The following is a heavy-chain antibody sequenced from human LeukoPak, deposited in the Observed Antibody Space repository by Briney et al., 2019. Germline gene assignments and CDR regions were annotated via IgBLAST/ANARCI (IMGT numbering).Heavy chain of an antibody. CDR2: ITPSGDGT. CDR1: GFTFSSPA. CDR3: AEDSPVATW. V-gene: IGHV3-23*01. Sequence: QAGGSLRLSCAASGFTFSSPAMSWVRQTPGKGLEWVSSITPSGDGTYYAASVKGRFTISRDNSKNTLYLQMDSLRVDDTAKYYCAEDSPVATWWGQGTLVTVSS. J-gene: IGHJ4*02. D-gene: IGHD1-26*01.